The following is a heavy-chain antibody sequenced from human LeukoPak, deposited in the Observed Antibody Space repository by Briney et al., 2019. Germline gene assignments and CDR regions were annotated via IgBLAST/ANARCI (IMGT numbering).Heavy chain of an antibody. Sequence: PETLSLTCTVSGGSISSSSYYWGWIRQPPGKGLEWIGGIYYSGSTYYNPSFKSRVTISGDTSKKHSSLKPSSVTAVTRALDYRARQEWLFRIWGKGTMVTVSS. CDR1: GGSISSSSYY. J-gene: IGHJ3*02. D-gene: IGHD3-3*01. V-gene: IGHV4-39*01. CDR3: ARQEWLFRI. CDR2: IYYSGST.